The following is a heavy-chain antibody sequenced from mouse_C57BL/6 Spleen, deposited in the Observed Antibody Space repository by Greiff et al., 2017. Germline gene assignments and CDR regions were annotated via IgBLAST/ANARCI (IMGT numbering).Heavy chain of an antibody. CDR3: ARERETGSDWYFDV. Sequence: VKLKQPGAELVKPGASVKMSCKASGYTFTSYWITWVKQRPGQGLEWIGDIYPGSGSTNYNEKFKSKATLTVDTSSSTAYMQLSSLTSEDSAVYYCARERETGSDWYFDVWGTGTTVTVSS. CDR1: GYTFTSYW. D-gene: IGHD4-1*01. J-gene: IGHJ1*03. CDR2: IYPGSGST. V-gene: IGHV1-55*01.